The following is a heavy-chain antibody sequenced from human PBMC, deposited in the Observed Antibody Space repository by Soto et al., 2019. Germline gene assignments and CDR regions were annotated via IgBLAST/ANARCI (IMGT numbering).Heavy chain of an antibody. D-gene: IGHD1-1*01. J-gene: IGHJ6*02. V-gene: IGHV1-69*01. CDR1: GGTFSSYA. CDR3: ARGSKGGLTNPNYYYYYGMDV. Sequence: QVQLVQSGAEVKKPGSSVKVSCKASGGTFSSYAISWVRQAPGQGLEWMGGIIPIFGTANYAQKFQGRVTITADESTSTAYMELSSLRSEHTAVYYCARGSKGGLTNPNYYYYYGMDVWGQGTTVTVSS. CDR2: IIPIFGTA.